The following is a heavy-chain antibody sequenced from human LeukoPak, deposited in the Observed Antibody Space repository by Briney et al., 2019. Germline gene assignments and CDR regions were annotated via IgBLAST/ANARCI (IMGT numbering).Heavy chain of an antibody. D-gene: IGHD4-23*01. CDR2: IYYSGST. J-gene: IGHJ6*03. Sequence: SQTLSLTCTVSGGSISSGDYYWSWIRQPPGKGLEWIGYIYYSGSTYYNPSLKSRVTISVDTSKNQFSLKLSSVTAADTAVYYCARLADYGGNFEYYYYMDVWGKGTTVTVSS. CDR1: GGSISSGDYY. CDR3: ARLADYGGNFEYYYYMDV. V-gene: IGHV4-30-4*08.